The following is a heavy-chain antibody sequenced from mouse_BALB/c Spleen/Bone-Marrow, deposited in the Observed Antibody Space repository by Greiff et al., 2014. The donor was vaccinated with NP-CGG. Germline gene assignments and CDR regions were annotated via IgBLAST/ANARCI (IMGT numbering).Heavy chain of an antibody. Sequence: EVQGVESGGDSVYPGGSLKLSCAASGFTFSSYGMSWVRQTPDTRLEWVATINSGGTNTYYPDSMKGRFTISRDNAKNTLYLQMSSLRSEDTAMYYCTRRGIYDERTAMDYWGRGTSVTVSS. CDR1: GFTFSSYG. CDR2: INSGGTNT. CDR3: TRRGIYDERTAMDY. D-gene: IGHD2-12*01. V-gene: IGHV5-6*01. J-gene: IGHJ4*01.